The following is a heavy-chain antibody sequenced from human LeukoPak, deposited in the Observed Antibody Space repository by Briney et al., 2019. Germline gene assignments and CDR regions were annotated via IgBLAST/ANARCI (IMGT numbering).Heavy chain of an antibody. Sequence: PGGSLRLSCAASGFTVSSKYMSWVRQAPGKGLEWVSVIYSGGSTYYADSVKGRFTISRDNAKNTLYLQMDSLRAEDTAVYYCTRVSTTDDYWGQGTLVTVSS. CDR3: TRVSTTDDY. V-gene: IGHV3-53*01. CDR2: IYSGGST. J-gene: IGHJ4*02. CDR1: GFTVSSKY. D-gene: IGHD2/OR15-2a*01.